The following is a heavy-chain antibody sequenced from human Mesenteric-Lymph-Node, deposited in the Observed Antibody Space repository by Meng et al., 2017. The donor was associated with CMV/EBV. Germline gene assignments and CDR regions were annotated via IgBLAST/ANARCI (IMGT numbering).Heavy chain of an antibody. Sequence: FSGDYWSWIRQPPGKGVEWTGEINHSGSTNYNPSLKSRVTISVDTSKNQFSLKLSSVTAADTAVYYCARGLRIFGVVIRLPYGAFDYWGQGTLVTVSS. D-gene: IGHD3-3*01. J-gene: IGHJ4*02. CDR1: FSGDY. CDR2: INHSGST. CDR3: ARGLRIFGVVIRLPYGAFDY. V-gene: IGHV4-34*01.